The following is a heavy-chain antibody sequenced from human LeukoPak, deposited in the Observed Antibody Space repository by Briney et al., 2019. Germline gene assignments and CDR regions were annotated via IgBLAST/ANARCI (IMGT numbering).Heavy chain of an antibody. CDR2: INAYGGNT. CDR1: GYSFSSYG. D-gene: IGHD3-9*01. J-gene: IGHJ6*02. Sequence: ASVKVSCKASGYSFSSYGISWVRQAPGQGLEWLGWINAYGGNTDYAQKIQGRVTMTTDTSTSTANMELRSLRLDDTAVYYCARIHQTRGYDILTGYYYYYYGMDVWGQGTTVTVSS. CDR3: ARIHQTRGYDILTGYYYYYYGMDV. V-gene: IGHV1-18*01.